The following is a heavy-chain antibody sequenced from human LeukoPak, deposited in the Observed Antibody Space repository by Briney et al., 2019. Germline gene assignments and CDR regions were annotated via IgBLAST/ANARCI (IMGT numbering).Heavy chain of an antibody. J-gene: IGHJ4*02. CDR3: AKAADIVVVVAAADY. D-gene: IGHD2-15*01. V-gene: IGHV3-23*01. Sequence: PGGSLRLSCAASGFTFSSYAMSWVRQAPGKGLEWVAGISGSGAGTYYADSVKGRFTISRDNSKNTLYLQMNSLRAEDTAVYYCAKAADIVVVVAAADYWGQGTLVTVSS. CDR1: GFTFSSYA. CDR2: ISGSGAGT.